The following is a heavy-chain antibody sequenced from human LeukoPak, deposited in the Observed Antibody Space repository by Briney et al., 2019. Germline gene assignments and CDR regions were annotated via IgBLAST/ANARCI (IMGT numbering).Heavy chain of an antibody. CDR2: ISIASTT. CDR1: GLTFSSFA. Sequence: GGSLRLSCAASGLTFSSFAMNWVRLAPGKGLEWLSHISIASTTYYADSVKGRFTVSRDNARNSVFLQMASLRAEDTGVYYCASWAGTAAGFSGPFDYWGLGTLVTVSS. CDR3: ASWAGTAAGFSGPFDY. D-gene: IGHD6-13*01. V-gene: IGHV3-48*01. J-gene: IGHJ4*02.